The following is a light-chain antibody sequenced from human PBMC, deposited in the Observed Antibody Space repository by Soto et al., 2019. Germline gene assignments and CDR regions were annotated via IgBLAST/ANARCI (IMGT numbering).Light chain of an antibody. Sequence: DIQMTQSPSSLSASVGDRVTITCQASQDISNYLNWYQQKPGKAPKLLIYAASNVETGVPSRFSGSGSGTDFTFTISRLPPEDIATYYCQQYDNLPYTVGQGT. J-gene: IGKJ2*01. CDR2: AAS. V-gene: IGKV1-33*01. CDR3: QQYDNLPYT. CDR1: QDISNY.